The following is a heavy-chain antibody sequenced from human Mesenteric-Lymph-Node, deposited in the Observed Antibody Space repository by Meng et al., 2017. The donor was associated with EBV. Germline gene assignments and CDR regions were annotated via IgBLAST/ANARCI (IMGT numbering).Heavy chain of an antibody. CDR2: IYDSWST. CDR3: ARGGNDILTGRYTFDY. Sequence: QVQAQGSSRGLLMPLEPLSRTWPAPRGSVSSGPFYWSWIRQTPGKGPEWIGYIYDSWSTKYNPSLQSRVTISVDTSKNQFSVKLSSVTAADTAVYYCARGGNDILTGRYTFDYWGQGTLVTVSS. D-gene: IGHD3-9*01. J-gene: IGHJ4*02. CDR1: RGSVSSGPFY. V-gene: IGHV4-61*01.